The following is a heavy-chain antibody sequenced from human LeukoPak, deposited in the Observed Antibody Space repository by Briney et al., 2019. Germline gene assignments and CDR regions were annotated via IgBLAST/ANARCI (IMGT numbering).Heavy chain of an antibody. CDR1: GYTFIAYY. Sequence: ASVKVSCKASGYTFIAYYMHWVRQAPGQGLEWMGWINPNSGGTNYAQKFQGRVTMTRDTSISTAYMDLSRLRSDDTAVYYCTVGGSWYPDYYYYMDVWGKGTTVTVSS. J-gene: IGHJ6*03. V-gene: IGHV1-2*02. D-gene: IGHD6-13*01. CDR2: INPNSGGT. CDR3: TVGGSWYPDYYYYMDV.